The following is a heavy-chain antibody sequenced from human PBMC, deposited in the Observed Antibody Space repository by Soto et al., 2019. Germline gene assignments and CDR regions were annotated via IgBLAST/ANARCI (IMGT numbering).Heavy chain of an antibody. D-gene: IGHD3-22*01. CDR3: ARDYPPDYYDSSGYYFGGWFDL. J-gene: IGHJ5*02. V-gene: IGHV1-2*02. CDR1: GYTFTCYY. CDR2: INPNSGGT. Sequence: XSVKVSCKASGYTFTCYYMHWVRQAPGQGLEWVGWINPNSGGTNYAQKFQGRVTMTRDTSISTAYMELSRLRFDDTAVYYCARDYPPDYYDSSGYYFGGWFDLWGQGTLVTVSS.